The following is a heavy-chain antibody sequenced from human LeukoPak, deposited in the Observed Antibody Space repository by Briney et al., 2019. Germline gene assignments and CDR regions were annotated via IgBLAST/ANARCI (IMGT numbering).Heavy chain of an antibody. V-gene: IGHV1-46*01. J-gene: IGHJ4*02. Sequence: GASVKVSCKASGYTFTSYYMHWVRQAPGQGLEWMGIINPSGGSTSYAQKFQGRVTMTRDMSTSTVYMELSSLRSEDTAVYYCARAYYYDSSGYWAYYFDYWGQGTLVTVSS. CDR3: ARAYYYDSSGYWAYYFDY. D-gene: IGHD3-22*01. CDR2: INPSGGST. CDR1: GYTFTSYY.